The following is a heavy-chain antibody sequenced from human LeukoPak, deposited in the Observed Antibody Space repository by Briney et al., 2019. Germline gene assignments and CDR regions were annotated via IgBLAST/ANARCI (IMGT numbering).Heavy chain of an antibody. D-gene: IGHD1-1*01. CDR1: GFTFNNYA. CDR3: ARHYPTSGIVTIFDY. V-gene: IGHV3-23*01. J-gene: IGHJ4*02. Sequence: QPGGSLRLXCASSGFTFNNYAMTWVRQAPGKGLEWVSSITASGGSTYCADSVKGRFTISRDNSKNTLYLQMSSLRAEDTAVYYCARHYPTSGIVTIFDYWGQGTLVTVSS. CDR2: ITASGGST.